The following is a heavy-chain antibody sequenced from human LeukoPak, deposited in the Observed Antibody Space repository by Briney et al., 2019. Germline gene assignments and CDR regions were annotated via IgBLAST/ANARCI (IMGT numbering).Heavy chain of an antibody. J-gene: IGHJ4*02. CDR2: ISYDGSSK. CDR1: GFTFSSYA. V-gene: IGHV3-30-3*01. CDR3: ARDRVAMVRGVNDLDY. Sequence: PGRSLRLSCAASGFTFSSYAMHWVRQAPGKGLEWVAVISYDGSSKYYADSVKGRFTISRDNSKNTLYLQMNSLRAEDTAVYYCARDRVAMVRGVNDLDYWGQGTLVTVSS. D-gene: IGHD3-10*01.